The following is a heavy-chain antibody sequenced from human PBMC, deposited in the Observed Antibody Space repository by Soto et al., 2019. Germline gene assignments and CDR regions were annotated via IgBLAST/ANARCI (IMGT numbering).Heavy chain of an antibody. D-gene: IGHD5-12*01. J-gene: IGHJ6*02. CDR3: AKDRYRGYPGQYYYYGMDV. Sequence: GSLNLALAHSGFTVSSYGMHGVGQAPGKGLDWVAVISYDGSNKYYADSVKGRFTISRDNSKNTLYLQMNRLRAEDTAVYYCAKDRYRGYPGQYYYYGMDVWGQGTTVTVSS. CDR1: GFTVSSYG. CDR2: ISYDGSNK. V-gene: IGHV3-30*18.